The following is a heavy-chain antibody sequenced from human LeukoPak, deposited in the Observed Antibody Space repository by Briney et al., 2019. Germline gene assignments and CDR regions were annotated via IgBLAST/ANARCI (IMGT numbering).Heavy chain of an antibody. J-gene: IGHJ4*02. CDR1: GGSISSSY. CDR3: ARVTGYVIEDYFDY. CDR2: IYYSGST. V-gene: IGHV4-59*01. D-gene: IGHD3-22*01. Sequence: SETLSLTCTLSGGSISSSYWSWIRQPPGKGLEWIGYIYYSGSTNYNPSLKSRVTISVDTSKNQFSLKLRSVTAADTAVYYCARVTGYVIEDYFDYWGQGTLVTVSS.